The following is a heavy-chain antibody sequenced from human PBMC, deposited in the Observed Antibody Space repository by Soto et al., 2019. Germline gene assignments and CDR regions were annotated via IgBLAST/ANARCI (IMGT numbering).Heavy chain of an antibody. J-gene: IGHJ6*03. CDR1: GGSISSYY. CDR2: IYYSGST. Sequence: QVQLQESGPGLVKPSETLSLTCTVAGGSISSYYWSWIRQPPGKGLEWIGYIYYSGSTNYNPSLKCRVAITVDTSKNRFSVKLSSVTAADTAVYYCARSSSLTGYYYYYYYMDVWGKGTTVTVSS. CDR3: ARSSSLTGYYYYYYYMDV. V-gene: IGHV4-59*01. D-gene: IGHD3-9*01.